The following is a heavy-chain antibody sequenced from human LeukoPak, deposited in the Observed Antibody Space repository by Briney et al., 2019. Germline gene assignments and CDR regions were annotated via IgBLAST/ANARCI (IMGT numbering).Heavy chain of an antibody. Sequence: AGGSLRLSCAASGFTFSSHAMYWVRQAPGKGLEWVAVISYDGSNKYYADSVKGRFTISRDNAKNSLYLQMNSLRAEDTAVYYCARVSPNTVTTLQYFDYWGQGTLVTVSS. V-gene: IGHV3-30*04. D-gene: IGHD4-17*01. CDR2: ISYDGSNK. CDR1: GFTFSSHA. J-gene: IGHJ4*02. CDR3: ARVSPNTVTTLQYFDY.